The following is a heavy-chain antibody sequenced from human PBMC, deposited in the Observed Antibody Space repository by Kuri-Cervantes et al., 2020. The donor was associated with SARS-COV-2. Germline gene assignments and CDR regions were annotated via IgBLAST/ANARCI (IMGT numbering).Heavy chain of an antibody. Sequence: ASVKVSCKASGYTFTSYGISWVRQAPGQGLEWMGWISAYNGNTNYAQKLQGRVTMTTDTSTSTAYMELRSLRSEDTAVYYCARESNYGDAPRLGYWGQGTLVTVSS. CDR1: GYTFTSYG. D-gene: IGHD4-17*01. J-gene: IGHJ4*02. V-gene: IGHV1-18*01. CDR2: ISAYNGNT. CDR3: ARESNYGDAPRLGY.